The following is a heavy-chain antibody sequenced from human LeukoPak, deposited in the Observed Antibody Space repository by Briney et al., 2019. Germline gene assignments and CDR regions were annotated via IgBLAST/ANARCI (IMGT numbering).Heavy chain of an antibody. J-gene: IGHJ5*02. Sequence: SVKVSCKASGGTFSSYAISWVRQAPGQGLEWMGGIIPIFGTANYAQKFQGRVTITADESTSTAYMELSSLRSEDTAVYYCARRGSGWPPNNWFDPWGQGTLVTVSS. D-gene: IGHD6-19*01. CDR3: ARRGSGWPPNNWFDP. V-gene: IGHV1-69*13. CDR2: IIPIFGTA. CDR1: GGTFSSYA.